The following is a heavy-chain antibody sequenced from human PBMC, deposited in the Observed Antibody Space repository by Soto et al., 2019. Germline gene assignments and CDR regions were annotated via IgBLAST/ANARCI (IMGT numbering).Heavy chain of an antibody. D-gene: IGHD3-22*01. Sequence: GGSLRLSCAASGFTFSSYAMSWVRQAPGKGLEWVSAISGSGGSTYYADSVKGRFTISRDNSKNTLYLQMNSLRAEDTAVYYCAKALYYYYDSSGYFPPRVPFDYWGQGTLVTVSS. V-gene: IGHV3-23*01. CDR3: AKALYYYYDSSGYFPPRVPFDY. CDR2: ISGSGGST. J-gene: IGHJ4*02. CDR1: GFTFSSYA.